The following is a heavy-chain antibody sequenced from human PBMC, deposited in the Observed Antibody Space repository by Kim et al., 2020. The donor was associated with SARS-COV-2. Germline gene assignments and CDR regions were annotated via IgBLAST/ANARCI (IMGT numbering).Heavy chain of an antibody. CDR1: GGSISSGGYS. J-gene: IGHJ2*01. V-gene: IGHV4-30-2*01. Sequence: SETLSLTCAVSGGSISSGGYSWSWIRQPPGKGLEWIGYIYHSGSTYYNPSLKSRVTISVDRSKNQFSLKLSSVTAADTAVYYCARDLSGGDWYFDLWGRGTLVTVSS. CDR3: ARDLSGGDWYFDL. D-gene: IGHD2-15*01. CDR2: IYHSGST.